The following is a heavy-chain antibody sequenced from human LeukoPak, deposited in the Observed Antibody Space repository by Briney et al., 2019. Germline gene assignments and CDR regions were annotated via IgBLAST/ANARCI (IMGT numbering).Heavy chain of an antibody. J-gene: IGHJ2*01. V-gene: IGHV3-74*01. D-gene: IGHD2-15*01. Sequence: PGGSLRLSCAASGFTFSRYWMHWVRQAPGKGLVWVSRIKSDGSETNYADSVKGRFTISRDNAKNTLYLQMNSLTSEDTALYYCAKASAATRPRYFDLWGRGTLVSVSS. CDR3: AKASAATRPRYFDL. CDR1: GFTFSRYW. CDR2: IKSDGSET.